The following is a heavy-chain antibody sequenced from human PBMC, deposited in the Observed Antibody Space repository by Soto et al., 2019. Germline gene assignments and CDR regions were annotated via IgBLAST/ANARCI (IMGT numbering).Heavy chain of an antibody. D-gene: IGHD2-15*01. V-gene: IGHV4-30-4*01. CDR3: ARVVASSFYFDY. CDR2: IYYSGNT. CDR1: GGSISSGDYY. Sequence: QVQLQESGPGLVQPSQTLSLSCTVSGGSISSGDYYWSWVRQPPGKGLEWIGYIYYSGNTYSNPSLHSRVSISVDTSKYKFSLRLSSVTAADTALYYCARVVASSFYFDYWGQGNLVTVSS. J-gene: IGHJ4*02.